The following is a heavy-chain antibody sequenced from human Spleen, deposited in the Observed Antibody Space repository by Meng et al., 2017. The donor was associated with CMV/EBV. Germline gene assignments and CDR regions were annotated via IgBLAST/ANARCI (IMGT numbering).Heavy chain of an antibody. J-gene: IGHJ4*02. D-gene: IGHD4-17*01. CDR2: IYYDGST. Sequence: SETLSLTCTVSGGSVSGPSYYWNWIRQPPGKGLEWIGYIYYDGSTKYNPSLKSRVTISEDTSKNHFSLKLSSVTAADTAAYYCARLNFGDYFDYWGQGTLVTVSS. V-gene: IGHV4-61*03. CDR3: ARLNFGDYFDY. CDR1: GGSVSGPSYY.